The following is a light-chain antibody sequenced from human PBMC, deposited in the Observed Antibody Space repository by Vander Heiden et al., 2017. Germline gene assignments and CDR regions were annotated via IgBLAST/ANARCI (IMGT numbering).Light chain of an antibody. V-gene: IGKV4-1*01. CDR2: WAS. J-gene: IGKJ4*01. CDR3: QQYYSTPLT. CDR1: QSVLYSSNNKNY. Sequence: IVMTQSLYSLVVSLGERATINCKSSQSVLYSSNNKNYLAWYQQKPGQPPKLLIYWASTRESGVPDRFSGSGSGTDFTLTISSLQAEDVAVYYCQQYYSTPLTFGGGTKVEIK.